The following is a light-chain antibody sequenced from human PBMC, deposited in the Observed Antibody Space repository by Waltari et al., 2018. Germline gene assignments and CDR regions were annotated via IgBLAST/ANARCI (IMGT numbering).Light chain of an antibody. CDR1: QGIRSS. CDR3: QQFDIYPIT. V-gene: IGKV1-9*01. CDR2: AAS. Sequence: DIRLTQSPSFLSASVGDRVTITCRASQGIRSSLTWYQLKPGKAPMLLIYAASTLQAGVPSRFSASGSGTDFTLTISSLQPEDFAIYYCQQFDIYPITFGGGTKVEIK. J-gene: IGKJ4*01.